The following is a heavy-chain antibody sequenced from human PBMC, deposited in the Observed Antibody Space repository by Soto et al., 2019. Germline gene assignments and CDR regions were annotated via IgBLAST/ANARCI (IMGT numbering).Heavy chain of an antibody. Sequence: EVQLVESGGGLVKPGGSLRLSCAASGFTFTNAWMTWVRQAPGRGLEWVGRIKSQTDGGTIDYAAPVKGRLTISRDDSQNTLYLEMNSLKSEDTALYYCTTSNYCESGRYPQAPFDYWGQGTLVTVSS. J-gene: IGHJ4*02. CDR3: TTSNYCESGRYPQAPFDY. CDR2: IKSQTDGGTI. V-gene: IGHV3-15*07. D-gene: IGHD3-10*01. CDR1: GFTFTNAW.